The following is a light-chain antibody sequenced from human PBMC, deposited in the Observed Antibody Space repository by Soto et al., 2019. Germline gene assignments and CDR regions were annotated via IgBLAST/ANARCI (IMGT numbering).Light chain of an antibody. J-gene: IGKJ1*01. CDR2: AAS. CDR1: QSISSW. Sequence: DIQMTQSPSTLSASVGDRVTITCRASQSISSWLAWYQQKPGKAPKLLIYAASSLQSGVPSRFSGSESGTEFTLTISSLQPDDYATYFCQRYNSYWTFGQGTKVDNK. V-gene: IGKV1-5*01. CDR3: QRYNSYWT.